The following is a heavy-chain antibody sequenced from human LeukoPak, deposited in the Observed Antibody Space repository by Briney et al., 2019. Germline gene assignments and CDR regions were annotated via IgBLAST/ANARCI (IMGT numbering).Heavy chain of an antibody. CDR3: ARVGCSGGSCYFRYYFDY. V-gene: IGHV1-69*13. Sequence: SVMVSCKASGGTFSSYAISWVRQAPGQGLEWMGGNIPIFGTGNYAQKFQGRVTITADESTSTAYMELSSLRSEDTAVYYCARVGCSGGSCYFRYYFDYWGQGTLVTVSS. D-gene: IGHD2-15*01. CDR2: NIPIFGTG. J-gene: IGHJ4*02. CDR1: GGTFSSYA.